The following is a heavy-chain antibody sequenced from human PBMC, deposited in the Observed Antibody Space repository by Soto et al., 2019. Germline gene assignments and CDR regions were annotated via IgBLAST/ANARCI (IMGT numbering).Heavy chain of an antibody. V-gene: IGHV1-2*02. CDR3: ARVIRGAYYNSPLDT. Sequence: ASVKVTCRASGYTFTGYFMHWVRQAPGQGLEWMGWINPYSGGADYAQSFQGRVTMTRDTSISTVYMELSRLRFDDTAVYYCARVIRGAYYNSPLDTWGQGTVVTVSS. CDR1: GYTFTGYF. CDR2: INPYSGGA. D-gene: IGHD3-10*01. J-gene: IGHJ5*02.